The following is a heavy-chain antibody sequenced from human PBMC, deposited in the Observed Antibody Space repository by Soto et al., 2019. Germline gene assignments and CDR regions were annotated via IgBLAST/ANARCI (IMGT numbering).Heavy chain of an antibody. CDR3: AMLGGWSGGSSGMDV. CDR1: GFTVSSNS. Sequence: PGGSLRLSCVVSGFTVSSNSMSWVRQAPGKGLEWVGRIRRKANSYTTEYAASVKGRFTISRDDSKNSLYLQMNSLKSEDTAVYYCAMLGGWSGGSSGMDVWGQGTTVTVSS. V-gene: IGHV3-72*01. D-gene: IGHD6-19*01. CDR2: IRRKANSYTT. J-gene: IGHJ6*02.